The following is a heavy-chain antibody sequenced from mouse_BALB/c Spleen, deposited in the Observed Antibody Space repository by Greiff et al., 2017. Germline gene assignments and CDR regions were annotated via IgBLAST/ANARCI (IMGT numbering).Heavy chain of an antibody. CDR1: GFNIKDYY. CDR2: IDPENGDT. V-gene: IGHV14-4*02. Sequence: EVQLQQSGAELVRSGASVKLSCTASGFNIKDYYMHWVKQRPEQGLEWIGWIDPENGDTEYAPKFQGKATMTADTSSNTAYLQLSSLTSEDTAVYYCNAVVTVDYWGQGTTLTVSS. D-gene: IGHD2-3*01. J-gene: IGHJ2*01. CDR3: NAVVTVDY.